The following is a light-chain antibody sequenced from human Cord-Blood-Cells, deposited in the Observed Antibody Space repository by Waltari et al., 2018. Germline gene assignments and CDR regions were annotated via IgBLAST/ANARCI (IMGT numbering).Light chain of an antibody. CDR1: QSLLHSNGYNY. CDR3: MQALQTPYT. Sequence: DIVMTQSPLSLPVTPGEPASISCRSSQSLLHSNGYNYLDWYLQKPGQSPQLLIYLGSNRASGCHDRFSGSGSGTDFTLKISRVEAEDVGVYYCMQALQTPYTFGQGTKLEIK. V-gene: IGKV2-28*01. CDR2: LGS. J-gene: IGKJ2*01.